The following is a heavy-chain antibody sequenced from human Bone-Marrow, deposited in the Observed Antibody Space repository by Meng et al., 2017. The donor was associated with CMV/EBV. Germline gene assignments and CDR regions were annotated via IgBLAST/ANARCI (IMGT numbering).Heavy chain of an antibody. CDR3: ARNGATMIVVVVGPHFDY. Sequence: GSFSGYYWSWIRQPPGKGLEWIGEINHSGSTNYNPSLKSRVTISVDTSKNQFSLKLGSVTAADTAVYYCARNGATMIVVVVGPHFDYWGQGTLVTVSS. V-gene: IGHV4-34*01. CDR1: GSFSGYY. D-gene: IGHD3-22*01. CDR2: INHSGST. J-gene: IGHJ4*02.